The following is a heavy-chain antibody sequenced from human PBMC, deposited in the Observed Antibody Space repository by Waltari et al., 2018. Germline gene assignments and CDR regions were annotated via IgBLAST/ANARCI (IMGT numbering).Heavy chain of an antibody. CDR2: MNPNSGNK. CDR3: ARGGVAGGIAAAGPFYYFDY. V-gene: IGHV1-8*01. J-gene: IGHJ4*02. CDR1: GYTFTSYD. Sequence: QVQLVQSGAEVKKPGASVKVSCKASGYTFTSYDINWVRQATGQGLEWMGWMNPNSGNKGYAQKFQGRVTMTRNTSISTAYMELSSLRSEDTAVYYCARGGVAGGIAAAGPFYYFDYWGQGTLVTVSS. D-gene: IGHD6-13*01.